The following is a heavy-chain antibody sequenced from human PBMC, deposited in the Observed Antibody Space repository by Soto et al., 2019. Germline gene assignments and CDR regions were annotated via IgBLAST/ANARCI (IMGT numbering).Heavy chain of an antibody. D-gene: IGHD3-22*01. CDR1: GGSISSSNW. CDR3: ARDDYDSSGRFDP. J-gene: IGHJ5*02. Sequence: SETLSLTCAASGGSISSSNWWSWVRQPPGKGLEWIGEIYHSGSTNYNPSLKSRVTISVDKSKNQFSLKLSSVTAADTAVYYCARDDYDSSGRFDPWGQGTLVTVSS. V-gene: IGHV4-4*02. CDR2: IYHSGST.